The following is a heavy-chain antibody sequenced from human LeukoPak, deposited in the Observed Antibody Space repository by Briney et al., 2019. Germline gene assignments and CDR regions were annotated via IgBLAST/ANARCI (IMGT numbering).Heavy chain of an antibody. CDR3: ARRSMVQHMDV. CDR1: GYTFTNHA. Sequence: ASVKVSCKASGYTFTNHAINWVRQAPGQGLEYMGWIDTNTGNSSYAQAFTGRIVFSLDTSVSTAYLEIRSLKAEDSAVYFCARRSMVQHMDVWGKGTTVIVSS. CDR2: IDTNTGNS. D-gene: IGHD3-10*01. J-gene: IGHJ6*03. V-gene: IGHV7-4-1*02.